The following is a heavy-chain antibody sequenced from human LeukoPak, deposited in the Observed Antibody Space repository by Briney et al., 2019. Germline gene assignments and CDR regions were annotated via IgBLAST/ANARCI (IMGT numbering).Heavy chain of an antibody. Sequence: PGGSLRLSCAASEFIFSRYAMHWVRQAPGKGLEWVAILSYDDTNEYYADSVAGRFTISRDNSKNTLYLQMNSLRPDDTAVYYCARDRRDGNNLAFHFDYSGQGTLVTVSS. V-gene: IGHV3-30*04. J-gene: IGHJ4*02. CDR3: ARDRRDGNNLAFHFDY. D-gene: IGHD5-24*01. CDR2: LSYDDTNE. CDR1: EFIFSRYA.